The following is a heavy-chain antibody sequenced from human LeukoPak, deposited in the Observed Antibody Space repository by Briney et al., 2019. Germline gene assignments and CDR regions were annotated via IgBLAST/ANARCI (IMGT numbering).Heavy chain of an antibody. CDR1: GFAFNSYS. J-gene: IGHJ4*02. V-gene: IGHV3-21*01. Sequence: GGSLRLSCAASGFAFNSYSMNWVRQAPGKGLEWVASITTSSTYMHYADSVKGRFTISRDNAKNSLYLQMNSLRTDDTAVYFCARHRYYFDYWGQGTLVTVSS. CDR3: ARHRYYFDY. CDR2: ITTSSTYM.